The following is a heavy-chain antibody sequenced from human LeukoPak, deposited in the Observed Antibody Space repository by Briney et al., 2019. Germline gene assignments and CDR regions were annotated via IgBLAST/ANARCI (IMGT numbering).Heavy chain of an antibody. J-gene: IGHJ4*02. V-gene: IGHV1-18*01. CDR1: GYTFTSYA. CDR2: ISVYDGNT. Sequence: ASVKVPCKASGYTFTSYAIHWVRQAPGQRLEWMGWISVYDGNTNYAQKLQGRVTMTTDTSTSTAYMELRSLRSDDTAVYYCARDPGGCWGQGTLVTVSS. D-gene: IGHD6-19*01. CDR3: ARDPGGC.